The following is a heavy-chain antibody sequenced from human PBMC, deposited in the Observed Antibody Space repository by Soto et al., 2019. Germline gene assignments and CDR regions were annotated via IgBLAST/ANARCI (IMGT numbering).Heavy chain of an antibody. D-gene: IGHD1-26*01. Sequence: TLSLTCSVSGASISGDDLSWTWVRQTPGKGLEWIGYVHRYGATYYNPSLKSRVTISVDRSKKHFSLKLTSVTAADTAFYFCASGKTQYYFDLWGQGSPVTVSS. J-gene: IGHJ4*02. V-gene: IGHV4-30-2*01. CDR2: VHRYGAT. CDR3: ASGKTQYYFDL. CDR1: GASISGDDLS.